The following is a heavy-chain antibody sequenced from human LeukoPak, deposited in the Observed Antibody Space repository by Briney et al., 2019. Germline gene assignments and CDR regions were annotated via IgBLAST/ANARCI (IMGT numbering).Heavy chain of an antibody. CDR2: IYYSGST. CDR1: GGSISSYY. Sequence: SETLSLTCTVSGGSISSYYWSWIRQPPGKGLEWIGYIYYSGSTNYNPSLKSRVTISVDTSKNQFSLKLSSVTAADTAVYYCARAPRSDSNWSHYYYYMDVWDKGTTVTVSS. V-gene: IGHV4-59*01. CDR3: ARAPRSDSNWSHYYYYMDV. J-gene: IGHJ6*03. D-gene: IGHD6-13*01.